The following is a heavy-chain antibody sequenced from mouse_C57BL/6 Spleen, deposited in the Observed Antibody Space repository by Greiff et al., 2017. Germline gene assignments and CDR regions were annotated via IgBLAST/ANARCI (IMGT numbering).Heavy chain of an antibody. D-gene: IGHD1-1*01. CDR1: GYTFTS. J-gene: IGHJ3*01. CDR3: ATFYYGSSYGAWFAY. CDR2: INPSNGGT. V-gene: IGHV1-53*01. Sequence: QVQLQQPGTELVKPGASVKLSCKASGYTFTSWVKQRPGQGLEWIGNINPSNGGTNYNEKFKSKATLTVDKSSSTAYMQLSSLTSEDSAVYYCATFYYGSSYGAWFAYGGQGTLVTVSA.